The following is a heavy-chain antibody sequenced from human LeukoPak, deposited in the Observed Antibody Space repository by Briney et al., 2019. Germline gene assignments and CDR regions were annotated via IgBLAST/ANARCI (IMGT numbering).Heavy chain of an antibody. V-gene: IGHV1-2*02. CDR1: GYTFSSYG. D-gene: IGHD6-13*01. Sequence: ASVKVSCKASGYTFSSYGFSWVRQAPGQGLEWMGWINPNSGVTNYPQKFQGRVTMTRDTSISTAYMELSRLRSDDTAVYYCARERYSSSHFGYWGQGTLVTVSS. CDR2: INPNSGVT. J-gene: IGHJ4*02. CDR3: ARERYSSSHFGY.